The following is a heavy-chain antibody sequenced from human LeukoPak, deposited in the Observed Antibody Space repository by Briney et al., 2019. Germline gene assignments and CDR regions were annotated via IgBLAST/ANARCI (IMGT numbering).Heavy chain of an antibody. D-gene: IGHD6-13*01. CDR2: ISSSSSTI. CDR1: GFTFSDYY. V-gene: IGHV3-11*04. J-gene: IGHJ4*02. Sequence: PGGSLRLSCAASGFTFSDYYMSWIRQAPGKGLEWVSYISSSSSTIYYADSVKGRFTISRDNAKNSLYLQMNSLRAEDTAVYYCARGYSSSWYRGLNFDYWGQGTLVTVSS. CDR3: ARGYSSSWYRGLNFDY.